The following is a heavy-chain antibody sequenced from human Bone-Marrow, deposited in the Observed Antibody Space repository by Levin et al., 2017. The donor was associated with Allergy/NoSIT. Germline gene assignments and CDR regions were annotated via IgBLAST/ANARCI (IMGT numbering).Heavy chain of an antibody. J-gene: IGHJ6*02. Sequence: ESGPTLVKPTETLTVTCTFSGFSVTTAGVGVVWIRQPPGKALEWLAVSYWNGDQRYSPALNRRLTITKDTSKNQVVLTMTNVDPLDTATYYCGYRQRSLDYHGVDLWGQGTTVVVSS. V-gene: IGHV2-5*01. CDR2: SYWNGDQ. CDR1: GFSVTTAGVG. CDR3: GYRQRSLDYHGVDL. D-gene: IGHD3-16*01.